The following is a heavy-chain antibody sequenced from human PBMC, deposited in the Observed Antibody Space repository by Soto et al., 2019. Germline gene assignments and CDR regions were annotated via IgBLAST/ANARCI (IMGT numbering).Heavy chain of an antibody. J-gene: IGHJ4*02. CDR2: ISGGGYT. V-gene: IGHV3-23*01. D-gene: IGHD4-17*01. CDR1: GFTFNNNA. CDR3: AKESVYGDFDY. Sequence: EVQLLESRGGLVQPGGSVRLSCAASGFTFNNNAMSWVRQAPGKGLEWVSAISGGGYTYYTDSVRGRFTISRDNSKDTLYLQMNSLTADDTAVYYCAKESVYGDFDYWSQGALVTVSS.